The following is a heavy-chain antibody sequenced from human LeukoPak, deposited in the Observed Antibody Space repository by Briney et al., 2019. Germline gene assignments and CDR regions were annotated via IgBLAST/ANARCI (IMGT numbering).Heavy chain of an antibody. Sequence: SETLSLTCTVSGGSIRGYYWTWIRQPPGKGLEWIGYIYYGGSTNYNPSLKSRVTISVDTSKNQFSLKLSSVTAADTAVYYCARGGEYYDFWSGWRYSYCFDYWGQGTLVTVSS. CDR1: GGSIRGYY. CDR2: IYYGGST. D-gene: IGHD3-3*01. J-gene: IGHJ4*02. V-gene: IGHV4-59*01. CDR3: ARGGEYYDFWSGWRYSYCFDY.